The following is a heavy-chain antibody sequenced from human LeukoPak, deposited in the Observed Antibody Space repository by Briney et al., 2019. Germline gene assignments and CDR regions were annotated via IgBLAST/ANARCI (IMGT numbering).Heavy chain of an antibody. D-gene: IGHD1-26*01. Sequence: RGSLRLSCAASGFTFSSYWLHWVRQAPGKGLVWVSRINSDGSSTSYADSVKGRFTISRDNAKNTLYLQMNSLRAEDTAVYYCVTLNGGSYYYYYMDVWGKGTTVTVSS. CDR1: GFTFSSYW. V-gene: IGHV3-74*01. CDR2: INSDGSST. J-gene: IGHJ6*03. CDR3: VTLNGGSYYYYYMDV.